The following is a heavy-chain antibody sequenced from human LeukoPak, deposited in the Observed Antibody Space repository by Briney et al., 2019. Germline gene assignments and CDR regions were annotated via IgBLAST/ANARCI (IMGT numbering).Heavy chain of an antibody. V-gene: IGHV4-39*01. CDR1: GGSISSSSYY. Sequence: PSETLSLTCTVSGGSISSSSYYWGWIRQPPGKGLEWIGSIYYSGSTYYNPSLKSRVTISVKTSKNQFSLKLSSVTAADTAVYYCAAINWLLVDYWGQGTLVTVSS. CDR3: AAINWLLVDY. J-gene: IGHJ4*02. CDR2: IYYSGST. D-gene: IGHD3-9*01.